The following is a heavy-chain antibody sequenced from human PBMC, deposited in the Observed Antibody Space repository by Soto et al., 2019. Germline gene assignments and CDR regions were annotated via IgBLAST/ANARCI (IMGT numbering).Heavy chain of an antibody. V-gene: IGHV1-3*01. D-gene: IGHD2-15*01. CDR2: INAGNGNT. J-gene: IGHJ4*02. CDR1: GYTFTDFV. CDR3: ARDYPDCTGGSCLGY. Sequence: QVQLVQSGAEVKKPGASVKVSCKASGYTFTDFVIHWVRQAPGQRLEWMGWINAGNGNTKYSQKFQCRVSCNRDTSASTDYLELSSLTSEDTAVDYCARDYPDCTGGSCLGYWGQGTLVIVSS.